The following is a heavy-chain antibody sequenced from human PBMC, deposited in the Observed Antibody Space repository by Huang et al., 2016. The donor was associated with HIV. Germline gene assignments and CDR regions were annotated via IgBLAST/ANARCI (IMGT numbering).Heavy chain of an antibody. CDR1: GGSIISSGYS. V-gene: IGHV4-30-2*01. CDR3: ARDLYSSGWHAFDT. Sequence: QLQLQESGSRLVRPSETLSLTCAVSGGSIISSGYSWSWIRQPPGKGLEWIGYIYHSGTASYNPSLKSRVTMSGDTSKDRFSLKLPSVTAADTAVYYCARDLYSSGWHAFDTWGQGTMVTVSS. CDR2: IYHSGTA. J-gene: IGHJ3*02. D-gene: IGHD6-19*01.